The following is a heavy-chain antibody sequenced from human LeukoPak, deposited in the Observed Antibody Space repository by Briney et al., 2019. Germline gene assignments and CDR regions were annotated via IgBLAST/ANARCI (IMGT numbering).Heavy chain of an antibody. CDR3: AKNRGATWWDLVDY. D-gene: IGHD1-26*01. Sequence: ASVKVSCKASGHTFTKFGIIWVRQAPGQGLEWMGRISADNGNTIYAQKFQDRVTISIDTSTSTAYMELKSLRSDDTAVYYCAKNRGATWWDLVDYWGQGTLVTVSS. CDR2: ISADNGNT. V-gene: IGHV1-18*01. J-gene: IGHJ4*02. CDR1: GHTFTKFG.